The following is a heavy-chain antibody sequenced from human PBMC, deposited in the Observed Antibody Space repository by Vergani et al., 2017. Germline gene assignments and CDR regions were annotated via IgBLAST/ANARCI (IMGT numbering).Heavy chain of an antibody. CDR2: INPNSGGT. J-gene: IGHJ4*02. CDR3: ARELPITMVRGVWPDY. CDR1: GYTFTGYY. D-gene: IGHD3-10*01. Sequence: QVQLVQPGAEVKKPGASVKVSCKASGYTFTGYYMHWVRQAPGQGLEWMGWINPNSGGTNYAQKFQGRVTMTRDTSISTAYMGLSRLRSDDTAVYYCARELPITMVRGVWPDYWGQGTLVTVSS. V-gene: IGHV1-2*02.